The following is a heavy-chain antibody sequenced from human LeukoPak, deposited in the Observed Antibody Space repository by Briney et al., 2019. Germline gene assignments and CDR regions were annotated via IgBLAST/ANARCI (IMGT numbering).Heavy chain of an antibody. CDR1: GYIFTSYY. CDR3: ARGDGEGATIYAFDI. V-gene: IGHV1-46*01. D-gene: IGHD1-26*01. J-gene: IGHJ3*02. Sequence: ASVKVSCKTSGYIFTSYYIHWVRQAPGQGPEWMGIINPSGGSTNYAQKFQGRVTMTRDTSTSTVYMELSSLISDDTAVYYCARGDGEGATIYAFDIWGQGTMVTVSS. CDR2: INPSGGST.